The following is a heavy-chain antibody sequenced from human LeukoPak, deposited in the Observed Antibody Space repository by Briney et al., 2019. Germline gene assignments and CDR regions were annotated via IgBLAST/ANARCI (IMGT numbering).Heavy chain of an antibody. V-gene: IGHV3-74*01. D-gene: IGHD4-17*01. CDR1: GFTFSSHL. CDR3: AREILYGDYGYFDY. J-gene: IGHJ4*02. CDR2: ISSDGTYT. Sequence: AGGSLRLSCAASGFTFSSHLMHWVRQAPGKGLVWVSRISSDGTYTNYADSVRGRFTISRDNAKNTLYLQMNSLRAEDTAVYYCAREILYGDYGYFDYWGQGTLVTVSS.